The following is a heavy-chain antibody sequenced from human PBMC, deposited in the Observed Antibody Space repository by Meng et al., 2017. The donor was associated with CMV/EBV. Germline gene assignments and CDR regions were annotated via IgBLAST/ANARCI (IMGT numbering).Heavy chain of an antibody. CDR1: GFTVSSNY. D-gene: IGHD5-12*01. CDR3: ARADSAGYEYFDL. Sequence: SCAASGFTVSSNYMGWVRQAPGKGLEWVSVIYSGGSTYYADSVKGRFTISRDNARNTLYPQMNSLRAEDTAVYYCARADSAGYEYFDLWGRGTLVTVSS. V-gene: IGHV3-53*01. CDR2: IYSGGST. J-gene: IGHJ2*01.